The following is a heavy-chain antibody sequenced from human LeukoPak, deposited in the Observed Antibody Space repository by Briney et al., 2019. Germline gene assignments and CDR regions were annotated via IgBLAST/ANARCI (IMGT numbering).Heavy chain of an antibody. J-gene: IGHJ4*02. V-gene: IGHV3-48*03. CDR2: ISSSGSTI. Sequence: PGGSLRLSCAASGFTFSSYAMNWVRQAPGKGLEWVSYISSSGSTIYYADSVKGRFTISRDNAKNSLYLQMNSLRAEDTAVYYCARRRDLYSGSYYPFDYWGQGTLVTVSS. CDR3: ARRRDLYSGSYYPFDY. D-gene: IGHD1-26*01. CDR1: GFTFSSYA.